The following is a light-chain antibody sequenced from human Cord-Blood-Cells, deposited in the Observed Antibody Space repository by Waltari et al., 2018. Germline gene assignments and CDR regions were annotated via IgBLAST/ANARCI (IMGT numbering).Light chain of an antibody. Sequence: DVVMTQSPLSLPVTFGQPASTPSRTSQSLVNSNGNTYLHWFQQRPGQPPRRLIYKASNRDTGVPDRFSGSGSGTDFTLKISRVEAEDVAVYYCMQGTHWLGYTFGQGTKLEIK. CDR2: KAS. CDR1: QSLVNSNGNTY. J-gene: IGKJ2*01. V-gene: IGKV2-30*01. CDR3: MQGTHWLGYT.